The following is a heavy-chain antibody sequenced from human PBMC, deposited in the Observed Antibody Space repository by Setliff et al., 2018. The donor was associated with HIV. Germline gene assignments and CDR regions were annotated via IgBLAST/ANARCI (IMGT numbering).Heavy chain of an antibody. J-gene: IGHJ5*02. V-gene: IGHV4-61*08. Sequence: PSETLSLTCNVSGGSISSGGYYWGWIRQHPGKGLEWIGFIYYSGGTNYNPSLKSRVTISVDTSKNQFSLKLSSVTAADTAVYFCARDVGGFTVFAVPRGGFDPWGQGTLVTVSS. CDR1: GGSISSGGYY. CDR2: IYYSGGT. CDR3: ARDVGGFTVFAVPRGGFDP. D-gene: IGHD3-3*01.